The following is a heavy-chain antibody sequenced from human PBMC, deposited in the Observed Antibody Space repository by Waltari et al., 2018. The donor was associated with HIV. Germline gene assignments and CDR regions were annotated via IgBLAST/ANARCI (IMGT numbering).Heavy chain of an antibody. Sequence: EVQLVESGGDLVQPGGSLRLSCAASGFAFSRFWMTWVRQAPGKGLEGVANINQDGSEEYFVDSVKCRFTISRDNAKKSLYLEMNSLRVEDTAVYYCATYQLLGHDAFDIWGQGTMVTVSS. J-gene: IGHJ3*02. CDR1: GFAFSRFW. CDR3: ATYQLLGHDAFDI. D-gene: IGHD2-2*01. V-gene: IGHV3-7*01. CDR2: INQDGSEE.